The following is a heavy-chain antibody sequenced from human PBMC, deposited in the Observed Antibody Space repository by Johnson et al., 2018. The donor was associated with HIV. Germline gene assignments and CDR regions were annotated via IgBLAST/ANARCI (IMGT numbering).Heavy chain of an antibody. CDR2: ISSSGSNI. J-gene: IGHJ3*02. V-gene: IGHV3-11*04. Sequence: QMLLVESGGGLVKPGGSLRLSCAPSGFTFSDYYMSWMRQAPGQGLEWVSYISSSGSNIYKADSVKGRFTISRDNSKNTLYLQMNSLRTEDTAVYYCARVRGGTGHGAFDIWGQGTMVTVSS. CDR1: GFTFSDYY. CDR3: ARVRGGTGHGAFDI.